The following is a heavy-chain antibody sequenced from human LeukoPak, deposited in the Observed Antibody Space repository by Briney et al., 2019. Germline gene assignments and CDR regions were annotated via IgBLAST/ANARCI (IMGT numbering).Heavy chain of an antibody. CDR2: IGGTGERT. D-gene: IGHD6-19*01. J-gene: IGHJ4*02. CDR1: RFTLSRYA. CDR3: AKDPVVYHGGSGWHYFDY. Sequence: PGGSLRLSCAASRFTLSRYAMSWVRQAPGGGLEWVSTIGGTGERTFYADSVKGRFTTSRDKSMDTLFLQMNSLKAEETAVYYCAKDPVVYHGGSGWHYFDYWGQGTLVTVSS. V-gene: IGHV3-23*01.